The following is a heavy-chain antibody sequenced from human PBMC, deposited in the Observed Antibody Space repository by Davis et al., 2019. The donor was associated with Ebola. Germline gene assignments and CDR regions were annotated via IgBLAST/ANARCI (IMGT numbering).Heavy chain of an antibody. J-gene: IGHJ4*02. CDR3: ARDSDDYSFDY. V-gene: IGHV3-30*02. CDR1: GFTFSSYG. D-gene: IGHD4-11*01. Sequence: GESLKISCAASGFTFSSYGMHWVRQAPGKGLEWVAFVRSHGSDDHYADSVKGRFIISRDNSKNTLYLQMNSLRPEDTAVYYCARDSDDYSFDYWGQGTLVTVSS. CDR2: VRSHGSDD.